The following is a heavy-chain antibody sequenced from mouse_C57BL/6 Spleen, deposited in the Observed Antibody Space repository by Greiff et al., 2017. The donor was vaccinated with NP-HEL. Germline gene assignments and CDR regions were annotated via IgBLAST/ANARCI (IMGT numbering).Heavy chain of an antibody. CDR2: INPSTGGT. CDR1: GYSFTGYY. Sequence: VQLKQSGPELVKPGASVKISCKASGYSFTGYYMNWVKQSPEKSLEWIGEINPSTGGTTYNQKFKAKATLTVDKSSSTAYMQLKSLTSEDSAVYYCARPYYYGSSYEFAYWGQGTLVTVSA. V-gene: IGHV1-42*01. CDR3: ARPYYYGSSYEFAY. J-gene: IGHJ3*01. D-gene: IGHD1-1*01.